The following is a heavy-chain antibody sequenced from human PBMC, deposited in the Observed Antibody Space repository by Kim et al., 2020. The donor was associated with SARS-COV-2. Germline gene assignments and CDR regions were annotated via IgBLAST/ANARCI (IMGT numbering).Heavy chain of an antibody. V-gene: IGHV3-33*01. CDR1: GFTFNTYG. J-gene: IGHJ6*02. D-gene: IGHD3-3*01. CDR2: IWFDGSDQ. Sequence: GRSLRLSCSASGFTFNTYGMHWVRQAPGKGLEWVAVIWFDGSDQYYADSVKGRFTISRDNSKDTLYLQMRSLRADDTAVYYCARGPHYDSWSGYSDYYYGMDVWGQGTTVTVSS. CDR3: ARGPHYDSWSGYSDYYYGMDV.